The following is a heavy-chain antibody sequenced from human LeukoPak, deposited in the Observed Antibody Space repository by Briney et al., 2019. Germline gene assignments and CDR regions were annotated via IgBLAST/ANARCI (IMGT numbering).Heavy chain of an antibody. D-gene: IGHD2-2*01. CDR3: ARDPLAIIVVVPAANYGMDV. CDR1: GYTFTSYG. J-gene: IGHJ6*02. CDR2: TSAYNGNT. Sequence: ASVKVSCKASGYTFTSYGISWVRQAPGQGLEWMGWTSAYNGNTNYAQKLQGRVTMTTDTSTSTAYMELRSLRSDDTAVYYCARDPLAIIVVVPAANYGMDVWGQGTTVTVSS. V-gene: IGHV1-18*01.